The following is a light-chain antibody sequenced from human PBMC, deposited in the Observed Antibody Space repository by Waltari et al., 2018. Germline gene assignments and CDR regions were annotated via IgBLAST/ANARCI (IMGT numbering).Light chain of an antibody. J-gene: IGKJ4*01. CDR3: QQYYSIPLS. CDR2: WAA. V-gene: IGKV4-1*01. CDR1: QSVLSSSKNKNY. Sequence: DIVVTQSPDSLAVSLGERATINCKSSQSVLSSSKNKNYLAWYQQKPGQHPKLLIYWAAYRECGVPDLFRGAGSGTELTLSSISLQAEDGALYYCQQYYSIPLSFGGGTKVEIK.